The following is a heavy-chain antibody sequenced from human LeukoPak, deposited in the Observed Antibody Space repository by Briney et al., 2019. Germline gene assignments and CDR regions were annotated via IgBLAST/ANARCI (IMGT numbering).Heavy chain of an antibody. CDR3: AKGVPLYESYMDV. J-gene: IGHJ6*04. Sequence: PGGSLRLSFAASGFSFTNYAMHGVRQAPGKGLEWVAFIRSDGSNKYYADSLKGRFTISRDDSKNTVYLQMNSLGAEDTAVYYSAKGVPLYESYMDVGGKGTTVTVSS. V-gene: IGHV3-30*02. CDR2: IRSDGSNK. D-gene: IGHD3-3*01. CDR1: GFSFTNYA.